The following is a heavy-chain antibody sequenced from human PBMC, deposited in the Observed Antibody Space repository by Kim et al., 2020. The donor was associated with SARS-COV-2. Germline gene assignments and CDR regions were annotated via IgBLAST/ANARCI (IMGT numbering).Heavy chain of an antibody. CDR2: ISGDSRDI. D-gene: IGHD1-1*01. CDR1: GFTFSKFY. CDR3: SRDPRPLAF. V-gene: IGHV3-11*06. J-gene: IGHJ4*02. Sequence: GGSLRLSCAASGFTFSKFYMTWLRQAPGRGLEWVSYISGDSRDISYADSVKGRFTISRDNGKNSLYLQMNSLRVEDTAVYYCSRDPRPLAFWGQGTLVTVSS.